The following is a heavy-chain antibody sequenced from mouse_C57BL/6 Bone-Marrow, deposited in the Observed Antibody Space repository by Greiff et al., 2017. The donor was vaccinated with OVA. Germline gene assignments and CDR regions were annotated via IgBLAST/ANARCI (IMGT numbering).Heavy chain of an antibody. CDR1: GYTFTSYG. CDR3: ARRGMAY. CDR2: ISPRSGNT. Sequence: QVQLQQSGAELARPGASVKLSCKASGYTFTSYGISWVKQRTGQGLEWIGEISPRSGNTYYNEKFKGKATLTADKSSSTAYMELRSLTSEDSAVYFCARRGMAYWGQGTLVTVSA. V-gene: IGHV1-81*01. J-gene: IGHJ3*01.